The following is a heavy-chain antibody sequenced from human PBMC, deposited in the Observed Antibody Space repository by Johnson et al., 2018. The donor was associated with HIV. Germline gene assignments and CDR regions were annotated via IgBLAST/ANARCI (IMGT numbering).Heavy chain of an antibody. J-gene: IGHJ3*02. CDR2: INWNGGST. CDR1: GFTFDDYG. V-gene: IGHV3-20*04. D-gene: IGHD3-22*01. CDR3: ARGRKSSGYIDAFDI. Sequence: VQLVESGGGLIQPGGSLRLSCAASGFTFDDYGMSWVRQAPGKGLEWVSGINWNGGSTGYADSVKGRFTISRDNAKNSLYLQMNSLRAEDTAVYYCARGRKSSGYIDAFDIWGQGTMVTVSS.